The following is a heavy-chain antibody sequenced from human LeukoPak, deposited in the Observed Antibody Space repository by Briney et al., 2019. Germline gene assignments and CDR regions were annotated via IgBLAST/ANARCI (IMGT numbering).Heavy chain of an antibody. CDR2: LRSKTYTETT. CDR1: GFTFGDYA. CDR3: SRVAGGSYYYYYMDV. Sequence: GGSLRLSCAASGFTFGDYAMSWVRQAPGKGLQWVGFLRSKTYTETTEYAASVKGRFIISRDDSKSIAYLQMNSLKTEDIAVYYCSRVAGGSYYYYYMDVWGKGTTVTVSS. J-gene: IGHJ6*03. V-gene: IGHV3-49*04. D-gene: IGHD3-16*01.